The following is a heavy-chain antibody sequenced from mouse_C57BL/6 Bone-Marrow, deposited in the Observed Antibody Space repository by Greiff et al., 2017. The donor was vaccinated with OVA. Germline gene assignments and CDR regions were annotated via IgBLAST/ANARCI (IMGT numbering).Heavy chain of an antibody. CDR2: ISSGGSYT. D-gene: IGHD4-1*01. CDR3: ARHGWEDNY. J-gene: IGHJ2*01. V-gene: IGHV5-6*01. CDR1: GFTFSSYG. Sequence: EVKLVESGGDLVKPGGSLKLSCAASGFTFSSYGMSWVRQTPDKRLEWVATISSGGSYTYYPDSVKGRFTISRDNAKNTLYLQMSSLKSEDTAMYYCARHGWEDNYWGQGTTLTVSS.